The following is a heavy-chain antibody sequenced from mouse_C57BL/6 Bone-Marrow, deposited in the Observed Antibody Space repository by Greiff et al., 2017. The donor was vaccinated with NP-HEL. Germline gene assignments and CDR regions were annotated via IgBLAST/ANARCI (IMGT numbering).Heavy chain of an antibody. CDR2: FYPGSGNT. CDR1: GYTFTDYY. J-gene: IGHJ1*03. CDR3: ARWGFDV. Sequence: VQLQQSGAELVRPGASVKLSCKASGYTFTDYYINWVKQRPGQGLEWIARFYPGSGNTYYNEKFKGKATLTAEKSSSTAYMQLSSLTSEDSAVYFCARWGFDVWGTGTTVTVSS. V-gene: IGHV1-76*01.